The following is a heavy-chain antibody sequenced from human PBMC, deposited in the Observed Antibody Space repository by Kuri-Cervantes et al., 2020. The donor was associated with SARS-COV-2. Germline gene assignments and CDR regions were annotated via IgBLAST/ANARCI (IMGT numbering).Heavy chain of an antibody. V-gene: IGHV3-30*02. CDR3: ARVAGEGPIYYYYMDV. D-gene: IGHD2-21*01. Sequence: GQSLKISCAASGFTFSSYGMHWVRQAPGKGLEWVAFIRYDGSNKYYADSVKGRFTISRDNSKNTLYLQMNSLRAEDTAVYYCARVAGEGPIYYYYMDVWGKGTTVPSP. CDR1: GFTFSSYG. CDR2: IRYDGSNK. J-gene: IGHJ6*03.